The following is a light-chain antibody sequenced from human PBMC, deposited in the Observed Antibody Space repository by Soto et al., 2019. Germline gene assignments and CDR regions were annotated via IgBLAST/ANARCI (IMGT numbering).Light chain of an antibody. Sequence: IHMTDAPSSLSASVLYRVTITCQASQDISNYLNWYQQKPGKAPKLLIYDASNLETGVPSRFSGSGSGTDFTFTISSLQPEDIATYSCQHYDNLPLTFGGGTKVDI. V-gene: IGKV1-33*01. CDR2: DAS. CDR3: QHYDNLPLT. J-gene: IGKJ4*01. CDR1: QDISNY.